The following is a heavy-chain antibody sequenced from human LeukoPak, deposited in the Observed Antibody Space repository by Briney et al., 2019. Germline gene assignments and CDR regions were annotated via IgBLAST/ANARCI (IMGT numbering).Heavy chain of an antibody. J-gene: IGHJ4*02. V-gene: IGHV3-11*01. CDR3: ARDPGSGYEEHFDY. D-gene: IGHD5-12*01. CDR1: GFIFSDYY. CDR2: ISSSGSTM. Sequence: PGGSLRLSCAASGFIFSDYYMSWIRQAPGKGLEWVSYISSSGSTMYYTDSVKGRFTISRDNAKDSLYLQMNNLRAEDTAVYYCARDPGSGYEEHFDYWGQGTLVTVSS.